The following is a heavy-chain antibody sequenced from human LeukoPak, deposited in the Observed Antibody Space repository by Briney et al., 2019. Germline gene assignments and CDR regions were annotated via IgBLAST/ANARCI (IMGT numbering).Heavy chain of an antibody. CDR1: GGSISSYY. CDR2: IYYSGST. D-gene: IGHD6-19*01. Sequence: SETLSLTCTVSGGSISSYYWSWIRQPPGKGLEWIGYIYYSGSTNYNPSLKSRVTISVDTSKNQFSLKLSSVTAADTAVYYCARGSGWYYYWGQGTLVTVSS. J-gene: IGHJ4*02. CDR3: ARGSGWYYY. V-gene: IGHV4-59*01.